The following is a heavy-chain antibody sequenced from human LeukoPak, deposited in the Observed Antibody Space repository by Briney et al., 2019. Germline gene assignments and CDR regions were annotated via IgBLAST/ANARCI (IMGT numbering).Heavy chain of an antibody. CDR1: GGSISSYY. CDR2: IYYSGST. D-gene: IGHD6-19*01. Sequence: SETLSLTCTVSGGSISSYYWSWIRQPPGKGLEWIGYIYYSGSTNYNPSLKSRVTISVDTSKNQFSLKLSSVTAADTAVYYCARGSGWYYYWGQGTLVTVSS. J-gene: IGHJ4*02. CDR3: ARGSGWYYY. V-gene: IGHV4-59*01.